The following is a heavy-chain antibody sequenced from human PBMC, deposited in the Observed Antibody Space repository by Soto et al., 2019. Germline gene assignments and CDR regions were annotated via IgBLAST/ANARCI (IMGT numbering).Heavy chain of an antibody. J-gene: IGHJ4*02. V-gene: IGHV4-59*01. D-gene: IGHD3-10*01. CDR3: AIRAYDHFDS. CDR2: IYYSGDT. Sequence: PSETLSLTCTVSGVSISSYYWSWIRQPPGMGLEWIGYIYYSGDTNYNPSLNSRATISVDTSKNQFSLKLSSVTAADTAVYYCAIRAYDHFDSWGQGTLVTVSS. CDR1: GVSISSYY.